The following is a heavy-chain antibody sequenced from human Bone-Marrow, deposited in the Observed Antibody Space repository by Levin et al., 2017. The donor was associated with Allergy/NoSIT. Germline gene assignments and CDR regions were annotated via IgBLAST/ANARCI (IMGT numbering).Heavy chain of an antibody. V-gene: IGHV3-23*01. J-gene: IGHJ5*02. CDR3: AKLTVILVVPSAFDP. CDR2: ITGGGHDT. CDR1: GFTFSSYA. D-gene: IGHD2-2*01. Sequence: GESLKISCAASGFTFSSYAMTWVRQTPGRGLEWVAGITGGGHDTDYADSVKGRFTISRDNSKNTLYLQMNSLRTEDTAIYYCAKLTVILVVPSAFDPWGQGTLVTVSS.